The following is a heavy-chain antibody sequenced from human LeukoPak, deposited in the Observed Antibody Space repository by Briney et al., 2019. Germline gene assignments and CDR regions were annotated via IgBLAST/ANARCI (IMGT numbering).Heavy chain of an antibody. V-gene: IGHV1-2*02. D-gene: IGHD5-12*01. CDR3: ARDLGIVATINHYYYGTDV. CDR1: GYTFTGYY. CDR2: INPNSGGT. Sequence: ASVKVSCKASGYTFTGYYMHWVRQAPGQGLEWMGWINPNSGGTNYAQKFQGRVTMTRDTSISTAYMELSRLRSDDTAVYYCARDLGIVATINHYYYGTDVWGQGTTVTVSS. J-gene: IGHJ6*02.